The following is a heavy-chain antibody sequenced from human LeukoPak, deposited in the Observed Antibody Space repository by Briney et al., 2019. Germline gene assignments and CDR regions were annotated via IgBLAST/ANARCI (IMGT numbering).Heavy chain of an antibody. D-gene: IGHD6-25*01. Sequence: GGSLRLSCATSGFTFTSHGMHWVRQAPGKGLEWVAVIWYDGSEKYYADSVKGRFTISRDNSKNTLYLQMNSLRAEDTAAYYCARENSSGYYHGMDVWGPGTTVTVSS. V-gene: IGHV3-33*01. CDR1: GFTFTSHG. CDR3: ARENSSGYYHGMDV. J-gene: IGHJ6*02. CDR2: IWYDGSEK.